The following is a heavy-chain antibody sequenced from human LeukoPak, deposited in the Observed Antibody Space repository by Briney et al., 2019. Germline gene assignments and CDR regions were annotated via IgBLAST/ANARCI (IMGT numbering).Heavy chain of an antibody. CDR1: GFTFSHHS. CDR3: GRWVTASTTGAI. V-gene: IGHV3-72*01. Sequence: GGSLRLSCAPSGFTFSHHSMDWVRHAPGKGLEWVCRSRSKPYSYTTKYAASLKGRFTISRDDSKNSLYLQMNSLKPEDRAVYCCGRWVTASTTGAIWGQGTMVTVS. D-gene: IGHD2-21*02. CDR2: SRSKPYSYTT. J-gene: IGHJ3*02.